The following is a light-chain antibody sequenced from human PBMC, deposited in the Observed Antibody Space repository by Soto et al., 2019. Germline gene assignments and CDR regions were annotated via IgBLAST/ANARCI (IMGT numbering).Light chain of an antibody. Sequence: QSVLTQPPSASGSPGQSVTISCTRTSGDVGAYDYVSWYQQHPGKAPKLLIYEVTKRPLGVPDRFSGSKSGNAASLTVSGLQAEDEADYYCSSYAGSNYPYVFGTGTKVTVL. CDR3: SSYAGSNYPYV. CDR2: EVT. V-gene: IGLV2-8*01. CDR1: SGDVGAYDY. J-gene: IGLJ1*01.